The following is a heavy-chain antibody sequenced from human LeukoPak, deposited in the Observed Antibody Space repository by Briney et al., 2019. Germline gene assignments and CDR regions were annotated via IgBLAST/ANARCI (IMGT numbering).Heavy chain of an antibody. D-gene: IGHD6-13*01. Sequence: GGSLRLSCAASGFTFSSYSMNWVRQAPGKGLEWVSSISSSSSYIYYADSVKGRFTISRDNAKNSLYLQMNSLRAEDTAVYYCAKGAHRAAAGIFDYWGQGTLVTVSS. CDR3: AKGAHRAAAGIFDY. CDR1: GFTFSSYS. CDR2: ISSSSSYI. V-gene: IGHV3-21*01. J-gene: IGHJ4*02.